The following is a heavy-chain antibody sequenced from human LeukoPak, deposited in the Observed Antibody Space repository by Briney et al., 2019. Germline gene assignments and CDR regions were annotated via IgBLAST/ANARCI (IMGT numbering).Heavy chain of an antibody. V-gene: IGHV3-66*02. CDR3: ARGQKYSSGWEVFDY. Sequence: GGSLRLSCAASGFTVSSNNMSWVRQAPGKGLEWVSVIYSGGSTYYADSVKSRFASSRDNSKNTLYLQMNRMRAEDTDVYYCARGQKYSSGWEVFDYWGQGTLVTVSS. CDR1: GFTVSSNN. CDR2: IYSGGST. D-gene: IGHD6-19*01. J-gene: IGHJ4*02.